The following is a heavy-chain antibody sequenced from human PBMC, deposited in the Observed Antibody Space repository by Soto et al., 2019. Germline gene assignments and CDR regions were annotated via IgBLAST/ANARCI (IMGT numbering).Heavy chain of an antibody. J-gene: IGHJ4*02. D-gene: IGHD6-6*01. CDR3: ARSSIAPRLFMYPFDY. CDR2: IYYDGNT. Sequence: SETLSLTCTVSGGSITSSSHYWGWIRQAPGKGLECIGNIYYDGNTYYNPSLKSRVTISLDTSKNQFSLRLNSVTAADTAVYYCARSSIAPRLFMYPFDYWGQGNLVTVSS. CDR1: GGSITSSSHY. V-gene: IGHV4-39*01.